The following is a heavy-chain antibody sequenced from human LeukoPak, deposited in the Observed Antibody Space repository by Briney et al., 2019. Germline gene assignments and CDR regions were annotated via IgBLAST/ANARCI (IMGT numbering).Heavy chain of an antibody. J-gene: IGHJ5*02. Sequence: SETLSLTCAVYGGSFSGYYWSWIRQPAGKGLEWIGRIYTSGSTNYNPSLKSRVTISVDTSKNQFSLKLSSVTAADTAVYYCAREQDSVWERVGFDPWGQGTLVTVSS. CDR3: AREQDSVWERVGFDP. V-gene: IGHV4-4*07. CDR2: IYTSGST. D-gene: IGHD1-26*01. CDR1: GGSFSGYY.